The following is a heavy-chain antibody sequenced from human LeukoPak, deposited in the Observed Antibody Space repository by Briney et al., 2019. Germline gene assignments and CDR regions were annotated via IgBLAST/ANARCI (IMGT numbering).Heavy chain of an antibody. CDR2: IYPGDSDT. CDR3: ATHCGGDCYTPPYDAFDI. J-gene: IGHJ3*02. V-gene: IGHV5-51*01. D-gene: IGHD2-21*02. Sequence: GESLRISCKGSGYSFTSYWIGWVRQMPGKGLEWMGIIYPGDSDTRYSPSFQGQVTISADKSISTAYLQWSSLKASDTAMYYCATHCGGDCYTPPYDAFDIWGQGTMVTVSS. CDR1: GYSFTSYW.